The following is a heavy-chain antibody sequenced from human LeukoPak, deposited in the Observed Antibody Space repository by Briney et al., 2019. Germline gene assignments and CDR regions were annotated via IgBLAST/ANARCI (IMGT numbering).Heavy chain of an antibody. Sequence: GASVKVSCKASGGTFSSYAISWVRQAPGQGPEWMGGIIPIFGTANYAQKFQGRVTITADESTSTAYMELSSLRSEDTAVYYCARASPYGDYVEDYWGQGTLVTVSS. CDR1: GGTFSSYA. V-gene: IGHV1-69*13. CDR2: IIPIFGTA. J-gene: IGHJ4*02. D-gene: IGHD4-17*01. CDR3: ARASPYGDYVEDY.